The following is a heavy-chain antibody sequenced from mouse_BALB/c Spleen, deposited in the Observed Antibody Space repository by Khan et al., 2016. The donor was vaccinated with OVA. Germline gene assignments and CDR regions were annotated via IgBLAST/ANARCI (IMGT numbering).Heavy chain of an antibody. Sequence: VKLLESGPGLVAPSQTLSITCTVSGFSLTNYGVHWVRQPPGKGLEWLGVIWAGGSTNYNSALMSRLSIRKANSKSQVFLKMNSQQTDDTAMYYCDRLEDIWGQGTTLTVSS. CDR2: IWAGGST. CDR3: DRLEDI. V-gene: IGHV2-9*02. D-gene: IGHD1-3*01. CDR1: GFSLTNYG. J-gene: IGHJ2*01.